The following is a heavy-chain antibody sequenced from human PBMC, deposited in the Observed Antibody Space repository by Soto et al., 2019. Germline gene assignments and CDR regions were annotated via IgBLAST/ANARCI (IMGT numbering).Heavy chain of an antibody. V-gene: IGHV1-2*02. J-gene: IGHJ6*02. CDR1: GYTFIGYY. Sequence: GASVKVSCKASGYTFIGYYLHWVRQAPGQGLEWMGWINPNTGGTNYEQKFQGRVTMTRDTSISTAYMELSRLRSDDTAVYYCARLYGYNDMDVWGQGTTVTVSS. D-gene: IGHD3-16*01. CDR3: ARLYGYNDMDV. CDR2: INPNTGGT.